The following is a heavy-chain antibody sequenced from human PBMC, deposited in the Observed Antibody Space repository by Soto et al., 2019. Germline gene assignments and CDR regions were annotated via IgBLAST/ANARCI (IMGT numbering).Heavy chain of an antibody. D-gene: IGHD1-1*01. Sequence: EVQLVESGGGLVQHGRSLRLSCAASGFTFDDYAMHWVRQAPGKGLEWVSGIIWNSGSIVYADSVKCRFTISRDNAKNSLYLQMNSLRAEDTALYYCAKDLNFKGTSIGPDYWGQGTLVTVSS. CDR3: AKDLNFKGTSIGPDY. CDR1: GFTFDDYA. V-gene: IGHV3-9*01. J-gene: IGHJ4*02. CDR2: IIWNSGSI.